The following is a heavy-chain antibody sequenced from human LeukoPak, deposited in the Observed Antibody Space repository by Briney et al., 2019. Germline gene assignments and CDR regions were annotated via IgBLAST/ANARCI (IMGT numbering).Heavy chain of an antibody. J-gene: IGHJ5*02. D-gene: IGHD2-2*01. CDR2: INPNSGGT. V-gene: IGHV1-2*02. CDR1: GYTFTGYY. Sequence: ASVKVSCKASGYTFTGYYMHWARQAPGQGLEWMGWINPNSGGTNYAQKFQGRVTMTRDTSISTAYMELSRLRSDDTAVYYCRMEYCGSTSCSIVDPWGRGTLVTVSS. CDR3: RMEYCGSTSCSIVDP.